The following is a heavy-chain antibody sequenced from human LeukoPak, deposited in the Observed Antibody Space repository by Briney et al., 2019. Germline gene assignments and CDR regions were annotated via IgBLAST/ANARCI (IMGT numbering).Heavy chain of an antibody. J-gene: IGHJ4*02. Sequence: GGSLRLSCAASGFTFSSYSMNWVRQAPGKGLEWVSYISSSSSTIYYADSVKGRFTISRDNSKNTLYLQMNSLRAEDTAVYYCAKDGGWYCFDYWGQGTLVTVSS. V-gene: IGHV3-48*01. CDR3: AKDGGWYCFDY. D-gene: IGHD6-19*01. CDR1: GFTFSSYS. CDR2: ISSSSSTI.